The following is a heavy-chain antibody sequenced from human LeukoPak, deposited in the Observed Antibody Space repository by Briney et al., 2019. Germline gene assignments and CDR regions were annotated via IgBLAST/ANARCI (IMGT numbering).Heavy chain of an antibody. CDR2: ISAYNGNT. CDR1: GSTFTSYG. Sequence: ASVKLSCKASGSTFTSYGISWVRQAPAQGLEWMGLISAYNGNTNYAQKLQGRVTITADTSTRTAYMELRSLWSDDTGVSYCGRGDDPSGGYYYFGMDVWGEGSTVTVSS. CDR3: GRGDDPSGGYYYFGMDV. D-gene: IGHD1-26*01. J-gene: IGHJ6*04. V-gene: IGHV1-18*01.